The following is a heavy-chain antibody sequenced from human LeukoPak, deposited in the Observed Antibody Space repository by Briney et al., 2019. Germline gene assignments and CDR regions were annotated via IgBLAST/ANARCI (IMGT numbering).Heavy chain of an antibody. J-gene: IGHJ5*02. CDR3: AKGPDKYCTAGSCYGAS. CDR1: GFYFRNYA. D-gene: IGHD2-15*01. CDR2: ISNGGVAT. Sequence: GGSRRLSCAASGFYFRNYAMTCVRQAPGKGLEWVSGISNGGVATYYADSVKGRFTVSRDNSKNTLYLQMNSLRADDTAIYYCAKGPDKYCTAGSCYGASWGQGTQVTVSS. V-gene: IGHV3-23*01.